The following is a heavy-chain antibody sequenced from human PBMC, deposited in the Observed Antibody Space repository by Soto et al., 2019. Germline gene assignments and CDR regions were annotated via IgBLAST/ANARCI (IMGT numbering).Heavy chain of an antibody. V-gene: IGHV3-23*01. CDR1: GFTFSSYA. CDR2: ISGSGGST. D-gene: IGHD3-22*01. J-gene: IGHJ4*02. Sequence: EVQLLESGGGLVQPGGSLRLSCAASGFTFSSYAMSWVRQAPGKGLEWVSAISGSGGSTYYADSVKGRFTISRDNSKNTLYLQRNSLRAEDTAVYYCAKGAPYDSSGYYYVSYFDYWGQGTLVTVSS. CDR3: AKGAPYDSSGYYYVSYFDY.